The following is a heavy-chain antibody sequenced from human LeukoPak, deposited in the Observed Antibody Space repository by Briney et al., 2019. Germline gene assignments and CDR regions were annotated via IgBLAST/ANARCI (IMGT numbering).Heavy chain of an antibody. V-gene: IGHV1-46*01. J-gene: IGHJ3*01. D-gene: IGHD3-22*01. Sequence: GASVKVSCKAFGYTFTSNYMHWVRQAPGQGPEWMGVISPSGGSTTYAQKFQGRVTLTRDMSTSTDYLELSSLRSEDTAVYYCARFYYYDSSGYYYPWGQGTMVTVSS. CDR3: ARFYYYDSSGYYYP. CDR1: GYTFTSNY. CDR2: ISPSGGST.